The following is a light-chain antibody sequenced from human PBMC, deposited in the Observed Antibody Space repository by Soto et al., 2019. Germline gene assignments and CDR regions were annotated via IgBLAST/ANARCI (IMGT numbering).Light chain of an antibody. CDR1: QGMSNS. J-gene: IGKJ4*01. CDR3: LPQHSHPLT. CDR2: SAF. Sequence: DIQITQSPSAMSASVGHRVTITSGASQGMSNSLAWFQQKPGKVPKRLIYSAFSLHSGVPSRFSRRGSGTEFTLTIRRMQPEDFETHYFLPQHSHPLTFGQGTK. V-gene: IGKV1-17*03.